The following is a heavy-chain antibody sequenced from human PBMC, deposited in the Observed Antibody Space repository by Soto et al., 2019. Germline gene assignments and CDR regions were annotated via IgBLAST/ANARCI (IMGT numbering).Heavy chain of an antibody. CDR2: IIPVFGTA. D-gene: IGHD1-26*01. CDR1: GGVFRTYA. CDR3: ARDRWGSYSFDS. Sequence: QVQLVQSGAEVKKPGSSVKVSCKAAGGVFRTYAINWVRQAPGQGLEWMVGIIPVFGTADYPQKFQGRVTITADESTTTAYMELTSLKTEDTAVYFCARDRWGSYSFDSWGQGTLVTVAS. J-gene: IGHJ5*01. V-gene: IGHV1-69*01.